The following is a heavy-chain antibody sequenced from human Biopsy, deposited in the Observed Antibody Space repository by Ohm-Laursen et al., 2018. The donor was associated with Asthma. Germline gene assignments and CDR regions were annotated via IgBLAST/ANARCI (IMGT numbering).Heavy chain of an antibody. V-gene: IGHV1-3*04. Sequence: GASVKVSCKASGYTFINYAIHWVRQAPGQRLEWMGWVNTGNGDTKYSQKFQGRVTITRDTSASTAYMELRSLRSEDTATYYRARTYYDFLTGQVKDVFGVWGQGTMVTVSS. CDR1: GYTFINYA. D-gene: IGHD3-9*01. J-gene: IGHJ3*01. CDR3: ARTYYDFLTGQVKDVFGV. CDR2: VNTGNGDT.